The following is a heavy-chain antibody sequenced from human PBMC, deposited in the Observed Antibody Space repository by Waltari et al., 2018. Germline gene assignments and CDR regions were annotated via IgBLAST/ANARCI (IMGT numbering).Heavy chain of an antibody. CDR2: IYYSGNT. CDR1: GGSISSYY. V-gene: IGHV4-59*08. D-gene: IGHD3-10*01. Sequence: QVQLQESGPGLVKPSETLSLTCPVSGGSISSYYCNWIRQPPGKELEGIGYIYYSGNTNYNPSLTSRVTISVDTSKNQFSLELTSMTAADTAVYYCATGSDWLDPWGQGTQVTVSS. J-gene: IGHJ5*02. CDR3: ATGSDWLDP.